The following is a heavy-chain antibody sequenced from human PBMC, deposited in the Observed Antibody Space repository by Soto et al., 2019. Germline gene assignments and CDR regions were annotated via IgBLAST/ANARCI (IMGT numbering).Heavy chain of an antibody. CDR1: GGSFSGYY. CDR3: ARLRFLEWLSISPPYVDY. J-gene: IGHJ4*02. V-gene: IGHV4-34*01. CDR2: INHSGST. D-gene: IGHD3-3*01. Sequence: QVQLQQWGAGLLKPSETLSLTCAVYGGSFSGYYWSWIRQPPGKGLEWIGEINHSGSTNYNPSLKSRVTISVDTSRNQFSLKLSSVTAADTAVYYCARLRFLEWLSISPPYVDYWGQGSLVIVSS.